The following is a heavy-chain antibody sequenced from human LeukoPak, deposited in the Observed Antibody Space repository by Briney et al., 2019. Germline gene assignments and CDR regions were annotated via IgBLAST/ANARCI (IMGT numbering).Heavy chain of an antibody. D-gene: IGHD2-2*01. CDR1: GRTFNSYW. CDR2: INGDASNT. V-gene: IGHV3-74*03. CDR3: ARAMPHDNWFDP. Sequence: WWSVTVSCAAFGRTFNSYWMHWVRQAACKGLVWVARINGDASNTTYADSVKGRFTISRDNAKNTLYLQMNSLRVDDRAVYYCARAMPHDNWFDPWGQGSLVTVS. J-gene: IGHJ5*02.